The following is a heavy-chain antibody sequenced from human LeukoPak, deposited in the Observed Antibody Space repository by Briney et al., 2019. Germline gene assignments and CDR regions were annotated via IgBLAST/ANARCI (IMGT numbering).Heavy chain of an antibody. Sequence: GGTLRLSCAASGFTFRTSGMSWVRQAPGKGLEWVSAISGSGVSTYYADSVKGRFTISRDNAKNSLYLQMNSLRAEDTAVYYCARDVYYGSGSPRLDYWGQGTLVTVSS. CDR2: ISGSGVST. CDR1: GFTFRTSG. D-gene: IGHD3-10*01. J-gene: IGHJ4*02. CDR3: ARDVYYGSGSPRLDY. V-gene: IGHV3-23*01.